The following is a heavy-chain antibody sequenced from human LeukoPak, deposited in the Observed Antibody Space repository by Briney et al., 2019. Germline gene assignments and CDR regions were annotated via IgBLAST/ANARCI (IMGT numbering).Heavy chain of an antibody. D-gene: IGHD6-19*01. CDR3: ARVGIAVAATGNWFDP. Sequence: ASVKVSCKASGYTFTGYYMHWVRQAPGQGLEWMGWINPNSGGTNYAQKFQGRVTMTRDTSISTAYMELSRLRSDDTAVYYCARVGIAVAATGNWFDPWGQGTLVTVSS. J-gene: IGHJ5*02. CDR2: INPNSGGT. CDR1: GYTFTGYY. V-gene: IGHV1-2*02.